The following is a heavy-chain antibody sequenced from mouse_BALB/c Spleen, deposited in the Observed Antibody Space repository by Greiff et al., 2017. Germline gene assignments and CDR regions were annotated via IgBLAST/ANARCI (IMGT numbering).Heavy chain of an antibody. Sequence: EVQLQQSGPELVKPGASMKISCKASGYSFTGYTMNWVKQSHGKNLEWIGLINPYNGGTSYNQKFKGKATLTVDKSSSTAYMELLSLTSEDSAVYYYASLHYYGSSYGFAYWGEGTLVTVSA. CDR2: INPYNGGT. CDR1: GYSFTGYT. J-gene: IGHJ3*01. CDR3: ASLHYYGSSYGFAY. V-gene: IGHV1-18*01. D-gene: IGHD1-1*01.